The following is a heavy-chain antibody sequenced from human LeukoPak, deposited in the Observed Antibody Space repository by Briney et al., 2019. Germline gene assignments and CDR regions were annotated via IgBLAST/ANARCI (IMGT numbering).Heavy chain of an antibody. CDR1: GFTFSDAW. CDR2: IKSKTDGGTT. CDR3: TTESVYSGSYDAFDI. J-gene: IGHJ3*02. D-gene: IGHD1-26*01. Sequence: GGSLRLSCAASGFTFSDAWMSWVRQAPGKGLEWVGRIKSKTDGGTTDYAAPVKGRFTISRDDSKNTLYLQMNSLKTEDTAVYYCTTESVYSGSYDAFDIWGRGTMVTVSS. V-gene: IGHV3-15*01.